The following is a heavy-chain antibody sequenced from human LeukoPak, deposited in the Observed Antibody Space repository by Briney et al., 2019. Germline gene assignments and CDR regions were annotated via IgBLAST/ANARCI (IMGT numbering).Heavy chain of an antibody. D-gene: IGHD1-14*01. CDR3: ARARRYYLDY. Sequence: SETLSLTCAVYGGSFSGYYWSWIRQPPGKGLEWIGEINHSGSTNYNPSLKSRVTISVDTSKNQFSLKLSSVTAADTAVYYCARARRYYLDYWGQGTLVTVSS. J-gene: IGHJ4*02. V-gene: IGHV4-34*01. CDR2: INHSGST. CDR1: GGSFSGYY.